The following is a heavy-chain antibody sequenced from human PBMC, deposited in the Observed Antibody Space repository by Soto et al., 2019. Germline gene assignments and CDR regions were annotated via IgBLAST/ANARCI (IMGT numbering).Heavy chain of an antibody. Sequence: EVQLLESGGGLVQPGGSLRLSCAASGFTFSSYAMSWVRQAPGKGLEWVSAISGSGGSTYYADSVKGRFTISRDNSKNTLYLQMNSLRAEDTAVYYCAKDHITGTTNSNNFDYWGQGTLVTVSS. J-gene: IGHJ4*02. CDR1: GFTFSSYA. D-gene: IGHD1-20*01. CDR2: ISGSGGST. V-gene: IGHV3-23*01. CDR3: AKDHITGTTNSNNFDY.